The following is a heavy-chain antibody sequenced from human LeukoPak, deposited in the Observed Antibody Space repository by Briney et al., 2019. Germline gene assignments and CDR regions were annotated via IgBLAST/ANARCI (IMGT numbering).Heavy chain of an antibody. Sequence: GASVKVSCKASGYTFTSYDINWVRQATGQGLEWMGWMNPTSGNTGYAQKFQGRVTITRNTSISTAYMELSSLRSEDTAVYYCARRASIAARPGNWFDPWGQGTLVTVSS. CDR1: GYTFTSYD. V-gene: IGHV1-8*03. CDR3: ARRASIAARPGNWFDP. J-gene: IGHJ5*02. CDR2: MNPTSGNT. D-gene: IGHD6-6*01.